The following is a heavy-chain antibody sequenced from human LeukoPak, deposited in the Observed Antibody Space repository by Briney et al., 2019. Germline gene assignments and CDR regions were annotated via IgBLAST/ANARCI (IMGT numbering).Heavy chain of an antibody. CDR3: ARDRDCSSTSCYPSYFDY. D-gene: IGHD2-2*01. CDR1: GYTFTNYG. V-gene: IGHV1-69*05. Sequence: SVKVSCKTSGYTFTNYGISWVRQAPGQGLEWMGRIIPIFGTANYAQKFQGRVTITTDESTSTAYMELSSLRSEDTAVYYCARDRDCSSTSCYPSYFDYWGQGTLVTVSS. J-gene: IGHJ4*02. CDR2: IIPIFGTA.